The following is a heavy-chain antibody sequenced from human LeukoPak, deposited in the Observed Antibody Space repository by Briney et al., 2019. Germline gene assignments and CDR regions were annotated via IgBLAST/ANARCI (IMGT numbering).Heavy chain of an antibody. CDR1: GGPVSSGSYY. J-gene: IGHJ4*02. V-gene: IGHV4-61*01. CDR2: IYYSGST. CDR3: ARGVRYSGYDSFSPVDY. Sequence: SETLSLTCTVPGGPVSSGSYYWSWIRQPPGKGLEWIGYIYYSGSTNYNPSLKSRVTISVDTSKNQFSLKLSSVTAADTAVYYCARGVRYSGYDSFSPVDYWGQGTLVTVSS. D-gene: IGHD5-12*01.